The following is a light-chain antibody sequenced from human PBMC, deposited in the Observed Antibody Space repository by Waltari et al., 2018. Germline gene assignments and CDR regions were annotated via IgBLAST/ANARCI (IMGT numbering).Light chain of an antibody. CDR2: DVD. Sequence: QSALTQPRPVSGSPGQSVTLCCPGPSSGVGGYVYVSGYQQHPGKAPKLIISDVDKRPSVVSDRFSGSKSGNTASLTISGLQIDDEATYYCCSFAGNYTLLFGGGTNLTVL. CDR1: SSGVGGYVY. J-gene: IGLJ2*01. CDR3: CSFAGNYTLL. V-gene: IGLV2-11*01.